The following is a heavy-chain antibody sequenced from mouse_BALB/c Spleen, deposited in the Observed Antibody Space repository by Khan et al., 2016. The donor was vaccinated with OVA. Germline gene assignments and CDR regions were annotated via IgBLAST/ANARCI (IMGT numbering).Heavy chain of an antibody. Sequence: EVELVESGGDLVKPGGSLKLSCAASGFIFSSYGMSWVRQTPDKRLEWVATMSSGGSFTYYLESVKGRFTISRDNAKNTLYLQVKSLKSEDTAMYYCSRFITTTTEDYYGMDYWGQGTSVTVSS. V-gene: IGHV5-6*01. D-gene: IGHD1-2*01. CDR2: MSSGGSFT. CDR1: GFIFSSYG. CDR3: SRFITTTTEDYYGMDY. J-gene: IGHJ4*01.